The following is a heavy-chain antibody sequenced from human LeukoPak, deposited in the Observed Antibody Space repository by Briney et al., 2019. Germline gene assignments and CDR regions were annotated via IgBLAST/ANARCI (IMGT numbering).Heavy chain of an antibody. D-gene: IGHD3-3*01. V-gene: IGHV3-30-3*01. Sequence: PGRSLSLSCVTSGFTFASYAMHWVSQAPGRGLEWMAGISYDGYDKYHANSVKGRFTISRDNPKNTLYLQMNSLGTDDTAVYYCARGNDYYTTYWGQGILVTVSS. CDR3: ARGNDYYTTY. CDR2: ISYDGYDK. J-gene: IGHJ4*02. CDR1: GFTFASYA.